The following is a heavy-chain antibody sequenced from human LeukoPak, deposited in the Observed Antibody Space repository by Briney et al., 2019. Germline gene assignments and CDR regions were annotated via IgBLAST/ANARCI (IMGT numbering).Heavy chain of an antibody. J-gene: IGHJ6*02. V-gene: IGHV4-34*01. CDR1: GGSFSGYY. D-gene: IGHD6-6*01. Sequence: SETLSLTCAVYGGSFSGYYWSWIRQPPGKGLEWIGEINHSGSTNYNPSLKSRVTISVDTSKNQFSLKLSSVTAADTAVYYCARGRIAARSGRNYYYYGTDVWGQGTTVTVSS. CDR3: ARGRIAARSGRNYYYYGTDV. CDR2: INHSGST.